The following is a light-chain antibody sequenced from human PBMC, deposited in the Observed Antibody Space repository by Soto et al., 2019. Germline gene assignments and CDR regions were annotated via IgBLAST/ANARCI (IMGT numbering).Light chain of an antibody. J-gene: IGKJ2*01. V-gene: IGKV3-15*01. CDR2: GAS. Sequence: EIVMTQSPATLSVSPGERATLSYRASQSVSSKLAWYQQKPGQAPRLLIYGASTRATGIPARYSGSGSGTEFTLTISSLQSEDFAVYFCQQYNNWPPEYTFGQGTKLEIK. CDR3: QQYNNWPPEYT. CDR1: QSVSSK.